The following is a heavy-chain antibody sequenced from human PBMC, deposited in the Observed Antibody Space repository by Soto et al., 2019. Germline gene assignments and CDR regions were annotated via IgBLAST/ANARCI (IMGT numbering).Heavy chain of an antibody. CDR1: GYSISSGYF. Sequence: SETLSLACAVSGYSISSGYFWGWIRQSPGKWLEWIGGIYHTGTSYYNPSLRNRLTISVDTSKNEFSLNLNSATAADTAVYYCERLGESVGETRYGVWYFDYWGQGRLVT. CDR2: IYHTGTS. CDR3: ERLGESVGETRYGVWYFDY. D-gene: IGHD1-26*01. V-gene: IGHV4-38-2*01. J-gene: IGHJ4*02.